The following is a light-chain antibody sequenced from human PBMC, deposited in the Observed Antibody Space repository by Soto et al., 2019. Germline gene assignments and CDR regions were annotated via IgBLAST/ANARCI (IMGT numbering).Light chain of an antibody. Sequence: DIQLTQSPSFLSASVGDRVTITCRASQGVSHYLAWHQQKPGRAPNLLIYAESTLQSGVPSRFSGSGSGTEFTLTINSLQPEDFATFYCQQLHSYPYTFGQGTKLEIK. CDR2: AES. V-gene: IGKV1-9*01. CDR3: QQLHSYPYT. CDR1: QGVSHY. J-gene: IGKJ2*01.